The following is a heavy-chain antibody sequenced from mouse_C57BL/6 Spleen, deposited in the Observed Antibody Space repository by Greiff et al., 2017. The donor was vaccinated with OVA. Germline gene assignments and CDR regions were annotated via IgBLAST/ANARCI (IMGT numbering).Heavy chain of an antibody. V-gene: IGHV5-17*01. D-gene: IGHD2-13*01. CDR2: ISSGSSTI. CDR1: GFTFSDYG. J-gene: IGHJ4*01. Sequence: EVQLVESGGGLVKPGGSLKLSCAASGFTFSDYGMHWVRQAPEKGLEWVAYISSGSSTIYYADTVKGRFTISRDTAKNTLFLQMTSLRSEDTAMYYCARDYLYYAMDYWGQGTSVTVSS. CDR3: ARDYLYYAMDY.